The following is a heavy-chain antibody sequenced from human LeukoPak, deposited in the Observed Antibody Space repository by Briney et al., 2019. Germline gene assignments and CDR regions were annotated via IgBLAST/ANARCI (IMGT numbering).Heavy chain of an antibody. V-gene: IGHV4-4*02. J-gene: IGHJ3*02. CDR2: IYHSGST. CDR3: ASAKGRWLQLGAFDI. CDR1: GGSISSSNW. D-gene: IGHD5-24*01. Sequence: SETLSLTCAVSGGSISSSNWWSWVRQPPGKGLEWIGEIYHSGSTSYNPSLKSRVTISVDKSKNQFSLKLSSVTAADTAVYYCASAKGRWLQLGAFDIWGQGTMVTVSS.